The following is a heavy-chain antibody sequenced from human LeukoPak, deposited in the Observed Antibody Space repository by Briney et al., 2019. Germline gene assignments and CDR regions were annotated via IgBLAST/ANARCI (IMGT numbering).Heavy chain of an antibody. CDR2: INPSGSTT. V-gene: IGHV1-46*01. CDR1: GYTFTNYY. D-gene: IGHD3-3*01. CDR3: ANWREGVRPDFES. J-gene: IGHJ4*02. Sequence: ASVKVSCKATGYTFTNYYIHWVRQAPGQGLEWMGIINPSGSTTVYAQKFQGRVTMTRDTSTSTVYMDLSSLRSEDTAVYFCANWREGVRPDFESWGQGTLVTVSS.